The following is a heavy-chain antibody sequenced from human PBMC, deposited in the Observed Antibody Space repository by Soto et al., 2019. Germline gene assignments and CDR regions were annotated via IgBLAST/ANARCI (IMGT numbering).Heavy chain of an antibody. CDR3: ARDEETGTTPQAFDI. V-gene: IGHV3-7*01. CDR2: IKQDGSEK. CDR1: GFTFSSYW. D-gene: IGHD1-7*01. J-gene: IGHJ3*02. Sequence: GGSLRLSCAASGFTFSSYWMSWVRQAPGKGLEWVANIKQDGSEKYYVDSVKGRFTISRDNAKNSLYLQMNSLRAEDTAVYYCARDEETGTTPQAFDIWGQGTMVTVSS.